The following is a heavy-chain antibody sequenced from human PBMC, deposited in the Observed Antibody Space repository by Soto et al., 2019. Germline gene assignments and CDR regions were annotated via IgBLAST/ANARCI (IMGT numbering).Heavy chain of an antibody. D-gene: IGHD2-21*02. Sequence: ESGGGVVQPGRSLRLSCAASGFTFSSYGMHWVRQAPGKGLEWVAVIWYDGSNKYYADSVKGRFTISRDNSKNTLYLQMNSLRAADTAVYYCARDPAVVTRMFDYWGQGTLVTVSS. CDR3: ARDPAVVTRMFDY. J-gene: IGHJ4*02. V-gene: IGHV3-33*01. CDR1: GFTFSSYG. CDR2: IWYDGSNK.